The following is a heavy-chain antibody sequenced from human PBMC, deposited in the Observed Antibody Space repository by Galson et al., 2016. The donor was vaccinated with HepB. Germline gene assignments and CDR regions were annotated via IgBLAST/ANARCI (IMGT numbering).Heavy chain of an antibody. CDR2: INPYTGGT. D-gene: IGHD3-10*01. CDR3: ARVGSRVTLYYFGY. Sequence: SVKVSCKASGYTFTGYFIHWVRQAPGQGLEWMGRINPYTGGTYYAQKFQGRVTMTRDTSISTAYMELSSLRSDDTAVYYCARVGSRVTLYYFGYWGQGTLVTVSS. V-gene: IGHV1-2*06. CDR1: GYTFTGYF. J-gene: IGHJ4*02.